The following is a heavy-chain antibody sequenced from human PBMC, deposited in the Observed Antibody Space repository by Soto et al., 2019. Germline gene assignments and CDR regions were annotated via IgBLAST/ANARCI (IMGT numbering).Heavy chain of an antibody. D-gene: IGHD2-15*01. V-gene: IGHV3-30*04. CDR2: ISYDGSNK. Sequence: GSLRLSCAASGFTFSSYAMHWVRQAPGKGLEWVAVISYDGSNKYYADSVKGRFTISRDNSKNTLYLQMNSLRAEDTAVYYCARVGPFDCSGGSCYSDYWGQGTLVTVSS. CDR1: GFTFSSYA. J-gene: IGHJ4*02. CDR3: ARVGPFDCSGGSCYSDY.